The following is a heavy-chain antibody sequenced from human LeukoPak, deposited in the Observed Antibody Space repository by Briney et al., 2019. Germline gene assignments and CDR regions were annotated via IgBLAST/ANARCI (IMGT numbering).Heavy chain of an antibody. CDR3: ARVTRAAAGPYYYYYMDV. D-gene: IGHD6-13*01. Sequence: PGGSLRLSCAASGFTFDDYGMSWVRQAPGKGLEWVSGINWNGGSTGYADSVKGRFTISRDNAKNSLYLQMNSLRAEDTAVYYCARVTRAAAGPYYYYYMDVWGKGTTVTISS. CDR2: INWNGGST. J-gene: IGHJ6*03. CDR1: GFTFDDYG. V-gene: IGHV3-20*04.